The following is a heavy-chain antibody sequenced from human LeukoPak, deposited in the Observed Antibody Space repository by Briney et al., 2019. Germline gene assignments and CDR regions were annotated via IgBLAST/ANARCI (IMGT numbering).Heavy chain of an antibody. CDR2: ISSSGSTK. CDR3: ARHLWLSGNDY. D-gene: IGHD5-18*01. CDR1: AFTFSSYE. Sequence: GGSLRLSCAASAFTFSSYEMNWVRQAPGKGLEWVSYISSSGSTKYYADSVKGRFTISRDNAKNSLYLQMNNLRAEDTAVYYCARHLWLSGNDYWGQGTLVTVSS. V-gene: IGHV3-48*03. J-gene: IGHJ4*02.